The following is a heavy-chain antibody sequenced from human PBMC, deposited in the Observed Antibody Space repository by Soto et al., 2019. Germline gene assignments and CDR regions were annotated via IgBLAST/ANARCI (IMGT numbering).Heavy chain of an antibody. D-gene: IGHD2-2*01. CDR2: ISAYNGNT. CDR3: ARIVVPDAEDYYYYGMDV. CDR1: VSSFTREG. V-gene: IGHV1-18*01. Sequence: ASLQGSWAASVSSFTREGVICVREALEQGLEWMGWISAYNGNTNYAQKLQGRVTMTTDTSTSTAYMELRSLRSDDTAVYYCARIVVPDAEDYYYYGMDVWGQGITGSVAS. J-gene: IGHJ6*02.